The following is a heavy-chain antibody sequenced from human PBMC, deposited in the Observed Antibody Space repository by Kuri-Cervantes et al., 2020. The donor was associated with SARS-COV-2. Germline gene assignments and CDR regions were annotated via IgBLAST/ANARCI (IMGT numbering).Heavy chain of an antibody. Sequence: SETLSLTCAVSGYSISSGYYWGWIRQPPGKGLEWSGIIYHSGSTYYNPSLKSRVTISVDTSKNQFSLKLSSVTAADTAVYYCARLTMIVANYYFDYWGQGTLVTVSS. CDR3: ARLTMIVANYYFDY. CDR2: IYHSGST. CDR1: GYSISSGYY. D-gene: IGHD3-22*01. J-gene: IGHJ4*02. V-gene: IGHV4-38-2*01.